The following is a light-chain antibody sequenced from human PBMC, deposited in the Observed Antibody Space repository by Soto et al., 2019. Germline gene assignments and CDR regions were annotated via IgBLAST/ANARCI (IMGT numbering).Light chain of an antibody. J-gene: IGKJ3*01. CDR2: AAS. V-gene: IGKV1-39*01. CDR3: QQYSDFLIS. CDR1: QSISIF. Sequence: DIQMTQSPSSLSASVGDRVNITCRASQSISIFLNWYQQKPGEAPKLQISAASTLQGGVPSRFSGSGSGTDFTLTISSLQPEDFATYYCQQYSDFLISFGPGTTVDFK.